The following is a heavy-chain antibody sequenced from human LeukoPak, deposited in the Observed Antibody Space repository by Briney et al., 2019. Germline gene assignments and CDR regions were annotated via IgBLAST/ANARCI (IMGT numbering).Heavy chain of an antibody. CDR3: ARDLDDSSGYYFPGDYYYGMDV. V-gene: IGHV3-21*01. CDR2: IFSRSESI. D-gene: IGHD3-22*01. J-gene: IGHJ6*02. Sequence: GGSLRLSCAASGFTFGAYTMNWVRQAPGKGLEWVSCIFSRSESIFYADSVKGRFTISRDNAKNSLYLQMDSLRAEDTAVYYCARDLDDSSGYYFPGDYYYGMDVWGQGTTVTVSS. CDR1: GFTFGAYT.